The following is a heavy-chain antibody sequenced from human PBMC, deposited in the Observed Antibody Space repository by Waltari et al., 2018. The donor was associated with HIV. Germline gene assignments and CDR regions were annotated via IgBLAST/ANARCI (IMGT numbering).Heavy chain of an antibody. J-gene: IGHJ5*02. CDR3: ARVAYTKELNWFDP. V-gene: IGHV1-18*01. D-gene: IGHD1-26*01. Sequence: QVQLVQSGAEVKKPGASVKVSCKASGYTFTSNGISWVRQAPGQGLEWMGWISSYNGNTNYAQKLQGRVTMTTDTSTSTVYMELRSLRSDDTAVYYCARVAYTKELNWFDPWGQGTLVTVSS. CDR1: GYTFTSNG. CDR2: ISSYNGNT.